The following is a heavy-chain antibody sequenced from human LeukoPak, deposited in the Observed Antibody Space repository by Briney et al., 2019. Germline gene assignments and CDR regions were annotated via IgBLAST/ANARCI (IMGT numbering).Heavy chain of an antibody. V-gene: IGHV1-18*01. CDR1: GYSLTSYG. D-gene: IGHD6-19*01. CDR2: ISAYNGNT. J-gene: IGHJ4*02. Sequence: AAVKVSCKASGYSLTSYGISWVRQAPGQGLEWMGWISAYNGNTNYAQKLQGRVTMTTDTSTSTAYMELRSLRSDDTAVYYCAGLDPPFDYWGQGTLVTVSS. CDR3: AGLDPPFDY.